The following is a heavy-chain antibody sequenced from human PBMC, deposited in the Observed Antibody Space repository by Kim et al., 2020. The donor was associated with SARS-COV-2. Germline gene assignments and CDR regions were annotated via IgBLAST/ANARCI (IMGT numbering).Heavy chain of an antibody. D-gene: IGHD1-1*01. V-gene: IGHV3-64D*09. CDR2: ISNSGGGT. J-gene: IGHJ4*02. CDR1: GFTFSTYA. CDR3: VKAYTGTYLY. Sequence: GGSLRLSCSASGFTFSTYAMHWVRQAPGKGLEYVSAISNSGGGTYYADSVKGRFTISRDNSKNTLYLQMTSLRAEDTAVYYCVKAYTGTYLYWGQGTLVTVSS.